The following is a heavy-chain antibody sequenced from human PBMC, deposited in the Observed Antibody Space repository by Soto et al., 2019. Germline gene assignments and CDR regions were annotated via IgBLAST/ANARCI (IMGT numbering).Heavy chain of an antibody. CDR2: INHSGST. V-gene: IGHV4-34*01. D-gene: IGHD2-15*01. J-gene: IGHJ4*02. CDR1: GGSFSGYY. Sequence: SETLSLTCAVYGGSFSGYYWSWIRQPSGKGLEWIGEINHSGSTNYNPSLKSRVTISVDTSKNQFSLKLSSVTAADTAVYYCASLRYCSGGSCYSGNFDYWGQGTLVTVSS. CDR3: ASLRYCSGGSCYSGNFDY.